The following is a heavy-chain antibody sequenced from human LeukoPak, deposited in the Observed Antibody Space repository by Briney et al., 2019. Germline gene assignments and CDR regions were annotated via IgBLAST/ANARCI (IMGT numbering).Heavy chain of an antibody. D-gene: IGHD1-26*01. CDR1: GVSFSGYH. Sequence: KPSETLSLTCGVSGVSFSGYHWSWIRQAPGKGPEWIGEISHTGRTAYNPSLKSRVTISLDTSKNQFSLKLTFVSAADTAVYYCTRTSPGIPLDFWGQGTLVTVSS. V-gene: IGHV4-34*01. CDR3: TRTSPGIPLDF. CDR2: ISHTGRT. J-gene: IGHJ4*02.